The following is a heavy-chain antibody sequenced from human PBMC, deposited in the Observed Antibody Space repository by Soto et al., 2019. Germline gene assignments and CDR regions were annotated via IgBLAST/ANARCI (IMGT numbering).Heavy chain of an antibody. CDR2: INTGNGNT. CDR1: GYSFINYA. V-gene: IGHV1-3*04. CDR3: TRGSSMVRGVISWFDS. D-gene: IGHD3-10*01. Sequence: QAQLVQSGAEVKKPGASVQVSCKASGYSFINYALHWVRQAPGQGLEWMGWINTGNGNTKYSQWFQGRLTFTRDTSANTAYMELSSLSSEDTAVYYCTRGSSMVRGVISWFDSWGQGILVAVSS. J-gene: IGHJ5*01.